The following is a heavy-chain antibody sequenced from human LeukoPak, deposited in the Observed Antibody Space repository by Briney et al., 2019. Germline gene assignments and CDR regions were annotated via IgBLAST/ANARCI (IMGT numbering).Heavy chain of an antibody. Sequence: ASVRVSCKASEYTFNIYDINWVRQATGQGFEWMGWMNPDSGNTGFAQKFQGRVTMTRNTSITTASMELSSLRSEDTAVYYCAVHLPGDYLDRWGQGTLVTVSS. CDR3: AVHLPGDYLDR. CDR1: EYTFNIYD. J-gene: IGHJ4*02. V-gene: IGHV1-8*01. CDR2: MNPDSGNT.